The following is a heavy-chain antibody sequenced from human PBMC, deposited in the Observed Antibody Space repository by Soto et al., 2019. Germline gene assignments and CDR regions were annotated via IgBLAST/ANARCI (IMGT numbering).Heavy chain of an antibody. CDR1: GGSISSSSYY. CDR2: IYSLGNT. J-gene: IGHJ5*02. CDR3: ARQIYDSSVYSYAS. Sequence: QMQLQESGPGLVKPSETLSLTCTVSGGSISSSSYYWGWIRQPPGQGLEWLGTIYSLGNTYYNPSLKSRFTFPVDKSKSQLFLKLSSVPPPDTAVYSCARQIYDSSVYSYASWGQGTLVTVSS. V-gene: IGHV4-39*01. D-gene: IGHD3-22*01.